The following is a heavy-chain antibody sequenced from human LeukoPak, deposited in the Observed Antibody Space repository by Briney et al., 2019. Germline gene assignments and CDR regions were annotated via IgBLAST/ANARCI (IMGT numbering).Heavy chain of an antibody. CDR2: IYYSGST. CDR3: AREAKGYYFDY. V-gene: IGHV4-59*01. J-gene: IGHJ4*02. Sequence: SETLSLTCTVSGGSISSYYWSWIRQPPGKGLEWIGYIYYSGSTNYNPSLKSRVTISVDTSKNQFSLKLSSVTAADTAVYYCAREAKGYYFDYWGQGTLVSVSS. CDR1: GGSISSYY.